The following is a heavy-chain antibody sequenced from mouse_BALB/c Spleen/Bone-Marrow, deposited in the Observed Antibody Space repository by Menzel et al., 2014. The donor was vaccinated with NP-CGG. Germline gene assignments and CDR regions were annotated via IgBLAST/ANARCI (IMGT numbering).Heavy chain of an antibody. J-gene: IGHJ3*01. V-gene: IGHV2-9*02. CDR2: IWAGGNT. D-gene: IGHD1-1*01. CDR1: GFSLTSYG. Sequence: VQLQESGPGLVAPSQSLSITCTVSGFSLTSYGVHWVRQPPGKGLEWLGVIWAGGNTIYNSALMSRLSINKDNSKSHVFLKMNSLQTEDTAMYSGASSYRGTSQFAYWGQGTLVTVSA. CDR3: ASSYRGTSQFAY.